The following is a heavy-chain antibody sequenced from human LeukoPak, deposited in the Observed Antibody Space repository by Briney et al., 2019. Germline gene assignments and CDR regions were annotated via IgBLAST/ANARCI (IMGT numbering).Heavy chain of an antibody. J-gene: IGHJ3*02. V-gene: IGHV3-21*01. CDR1: GFTFSSYS. Sequence: GGSLRLSCAASGFTFSSYSMNWDRQAPGKGLEWVSSISSSSSYIYYADSVKGRFTISRDNAKNSLYLQMNSLRAEDTAVYYCARDKSFPNAFDIWGQGTMVTVSS. D-gene: IGHD1-26*01. CDR2: ISSSSSYI. CDR3: ARDKSFPNAFDI.